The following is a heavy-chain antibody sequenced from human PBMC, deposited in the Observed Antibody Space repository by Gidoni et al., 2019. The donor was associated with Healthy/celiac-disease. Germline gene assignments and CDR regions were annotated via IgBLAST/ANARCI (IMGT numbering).Heavy chain of an antibody. V-gene: IGHV2-26*01. J-gene: IGHJ2*01. CDR1: AFSLSNASTG. CDR2: RFSNDEK. D-gene: IGHD4-17*01. CDR3: ARTLTTVTRTFRWYFDL. Sequence: QVTLQESGSVLVKPTETLTRPCTASAFSLSNASTGVSWIRQPPGKAREWLAHRFSNDEKTYSTSLKSRLTISEDTSKSQVVLTMTNMEPVDTAAYCWARTLTTVTRTFRWYFDLWGRGTLVTVSS.